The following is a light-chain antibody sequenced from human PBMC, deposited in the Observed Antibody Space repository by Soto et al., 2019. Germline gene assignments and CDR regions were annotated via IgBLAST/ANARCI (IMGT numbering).Light chain of an antibody. V-gene: IGLV1-40*01. CDR1: ISIIGAGYD. J-gene: IGLJ2*01. Sequence: QSVLTQPPSVSGAPGQRVTISCTGSISIIGAGYDVHWYQQLPGTAPKLLIYGNSNRPSGVPDRFSGSKSGTSASLAITGLQAEDEADYYCQSYDSSLSVLVFGGGTKLTVL. CDR3: QSYDSSLSVLV. CDR2: GNS.